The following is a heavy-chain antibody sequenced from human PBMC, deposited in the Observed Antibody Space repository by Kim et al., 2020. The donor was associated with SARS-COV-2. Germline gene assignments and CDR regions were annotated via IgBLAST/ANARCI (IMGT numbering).Heavy chain of an antibody. D-gene: IGHD6-6*01. CDR1: GFTVSSNY. CDR2: IYSGGST. J-gene: IGHJ5*02. CDR3: ARALGITLQPVS. V-gene: IGHV3-53*01. Sequence: GGSLRLSCAASGFTVSSNYMSWVRQAPGKGLEWVSVIYSGGSTYYADSVKGRFTISRDNSKNTLYLQMNSLRAEDTAVYYCARALGITLQPVSWGQGTLVTVSS.